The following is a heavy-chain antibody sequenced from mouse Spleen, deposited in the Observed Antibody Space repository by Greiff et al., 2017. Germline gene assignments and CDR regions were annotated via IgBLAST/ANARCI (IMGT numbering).Heavy chain of an antibody. D-gene: IGHD1-1*01. CDR1: GFTFSSYA. Sequence: EVMLVESGGGLVKPGGSLKLSCAASGFTFSSYAMSWVRQTPEKRLEWVATISDGGSYTYYPDNVKGRFTISRDNAKNNLYLQMSHLKSEDTAMYYCARDDYYGSSYTYYYAMDYWGQGTSVTVSS. CDR3: ARDDYYGSSYTYYYAMDY. CDR2: ISDGGSYT. V-gene: IGHV5-4*01. J-gene: IGHJ4*01.